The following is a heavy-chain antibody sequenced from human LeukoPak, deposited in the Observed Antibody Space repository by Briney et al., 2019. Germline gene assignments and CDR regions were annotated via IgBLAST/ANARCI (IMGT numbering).Heavy chain of an antibody. CDR2: ISGSGGSI. CDR1: GFTFSSYA. D-gene: IGHD3-10*01. Sequence: PGGSLRLSCAASGFTFSSYAMSWVRQAPGKGLEWVSGISGSGGSIYYADSVKGRLTISRDNSKNTLYLQMNSLRAEDTAVYYCAKDRGYHGDYFDYWGQGTLVTVSS. J-gene: IGHJ4*02. CDR3: AKDRGYHGDYFDY. V-gene: IGHV3-23*01.